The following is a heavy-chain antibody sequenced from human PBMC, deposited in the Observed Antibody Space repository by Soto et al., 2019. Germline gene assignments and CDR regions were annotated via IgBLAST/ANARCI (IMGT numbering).Heavy chain of an antibody. Sequence: PSETLSLTCTVSGGSISSYYWSWIRQPPGKGLEWIGYIYYSGSTNYNPSLKSRVTISVDTSKNQFSLKLSSVTAADTAVYYCARGPYYDFWSGSNWFDPWGQGTLVTVSS. CDR1: GGSISSYY. CDR2: IYYSGST. V-gene: IGHV4-59*01. CDR3: ARGPYYDFWSGSNWFDP. J-gene: IGHJ5*02. D-gene: IGHD3-3*01.